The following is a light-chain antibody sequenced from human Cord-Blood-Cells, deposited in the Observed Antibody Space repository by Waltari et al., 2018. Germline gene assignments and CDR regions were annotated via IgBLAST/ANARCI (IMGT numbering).Light chain of an antibody. V-gene: IGKV3-15*01. J-gene: IGKJ1*01. CDR1: QSVSSN. CDR2: GAS. CDR3: QQYNNWPRT. Sequence: EIVMTQSPATLYVSPGERATLSYRASQSVSSNLAWYQQKPGQAPRLLIYGASTRATGIPARFSGSGSGTEFTLTISSLQSEDFAVYYCQQYNNWPRTFGQGTKVEIK.